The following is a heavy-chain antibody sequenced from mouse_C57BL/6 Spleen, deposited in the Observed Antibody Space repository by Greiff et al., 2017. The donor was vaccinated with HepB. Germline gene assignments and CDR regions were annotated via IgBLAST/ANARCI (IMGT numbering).Heavy chain of an antibody. Sequence: EVQLQQSGAELVRPGASVKLSCTASGFNIKDYYMHWVKQRPEQGLEWIGRIDPEDGDTEYAPKFQGKATMTADTSSNTAYLQISSLTSEDTAVYYCTTWRLRQWCFAYWGQGTLVPVSA. D-gene: IGHD1-1*01. J-gene: IGHJ3*01. CDR2: IDPEDGDT. V-gene: IGHV14-1*01. CDR3: TTWRLRQWCFAY. CDR1: GFNIKDYY.